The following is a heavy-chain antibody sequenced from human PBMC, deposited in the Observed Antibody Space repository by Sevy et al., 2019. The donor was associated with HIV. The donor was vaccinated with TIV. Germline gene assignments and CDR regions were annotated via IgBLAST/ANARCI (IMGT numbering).Heavy chain of an antibody. V-gene: IGHV3-7*01. CDR3: ARDTGGIGMDV. CDR1: GFTFSSHW. CDR2: INQDGNNK. J-gene: IGHJ6*02. Sequence: GGSLRLSCAVSGFTFSSHWMSWVHQAPGKGLEWVANINQDGNNKYYVHSVKGRFTISRDNAKNSLSLQMNSLRAEDTAVYYCARDTGGIGMDVWGQGTTVTVSS. D-gene: IGHD6-13*01.